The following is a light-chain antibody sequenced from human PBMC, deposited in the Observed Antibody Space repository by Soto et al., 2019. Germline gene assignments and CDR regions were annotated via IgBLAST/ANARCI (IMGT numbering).Light chain of an antibody. Sequence: QSVLTQPPSASGSPGQSVTISCTGTSSDVGGYNYVSWYQQHPGKAPKLMIYEVSKRPSGVPDRFSGSKSGNTASLTASGLQAEDEADYYCSSYAGSNWWVFGTGTKVTVL. V-gene: IGLV2-8*01. J-gene: IGLJ1*01. CDR2: EVS. CDR3: SSYAGSNWWV. CDR1: SSDVGGYNY.